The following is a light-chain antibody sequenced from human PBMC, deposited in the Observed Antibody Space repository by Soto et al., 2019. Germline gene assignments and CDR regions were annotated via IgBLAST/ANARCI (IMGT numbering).Light chain of an antibody. CDR2: GAS. CDR1: QRINSY. CDR3: QQSSRTPIT. Sequence: DLQMTQSPSSLSASVGDRVTISCRTSQRINSYLNWYQQKPGEAPTLLIYGASSLQSGVPSRFSGSGSGTDFTLAINSLQPEDFATYYCQQSSRTPITFGQGTRLEIK. J-gene: IGKJ5*01. V-gene: IGKV1-39*01.